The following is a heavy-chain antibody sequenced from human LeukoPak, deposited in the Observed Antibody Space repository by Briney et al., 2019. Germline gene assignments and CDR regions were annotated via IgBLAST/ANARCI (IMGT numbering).Heavy chain of an antibody. Sequence: ASVKVSCKASGYTFTSYGITWVRQAPGQGLEWMGWISTYNGNTNYAQKLQGRVTMTTDTSTSTAYMELRSLRSDDTAVYYCARDQYQLLSWLIDYWGQGTLVTVSS. D-gene: IGHD2-2*01. CDR1: GYTFTSYG. V-gene: IGHV1-18*01. CDR3: ARDQYQLLSWLIDY. CDR2: ISTYNGNT. J-gene: IGHJ4*02.